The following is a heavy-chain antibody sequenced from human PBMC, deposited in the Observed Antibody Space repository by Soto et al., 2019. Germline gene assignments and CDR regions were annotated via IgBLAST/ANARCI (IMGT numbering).Heavy chain of an antibody. J-gene: IGHJ4*02. Sequence: QVQLVQSVAEVREPGASVKVSCKASGYSFTSLDINWVRQTTGQGLEWMGWMQPSSGSTGYAQKSQGRVTMTRATYITTAYPGLGSLSSDETAFYYFARDVTAGVKYGGQGARVSVSS. CDR3: ARDVTAGVKY. CDR1: GYSFTSLD. D-gene: IGHD3-16*02. V-gene: IGHV1-8*01. CDR2: MQPSSGST.